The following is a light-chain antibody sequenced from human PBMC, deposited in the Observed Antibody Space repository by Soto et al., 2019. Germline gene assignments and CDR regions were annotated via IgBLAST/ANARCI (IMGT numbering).Light chain of an antibody. V-gene: IGKV4-1*01. CDR1: QSVLYSSNNKNY. CDR3: QQYYSTPYT. Sequence: DIVMTQSPDSLAVSLGKRATISCKSSQSVLYSSNNKNYLAWYQQKPGQPPKLLIYWASTRESGVPDRFSGSGSGTDFTLTITSLHAEDVAVYSCQQYYSTPYTFGQGTKLEIK. CDR2: WAS. J-gene: IGKJ2*01.